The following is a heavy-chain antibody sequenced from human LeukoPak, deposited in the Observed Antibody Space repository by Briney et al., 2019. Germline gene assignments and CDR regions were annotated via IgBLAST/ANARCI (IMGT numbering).Heavy chain of an antibody. CDR2: IWYDGSNK. CDR1: GFTFSSYG. V-gene: IGHV3-33*01. CDR3: ARDGLTTVGVAHAMYWYFDL. D-gene: IGHD3-3*01. J-gene: IGHJ2*01. Sequence: SGGSLRLSCAASGFTFSSYGMHWVRQAPGKGLGWVAAIWYDGSNKYYADSVKGRFTISRDNSKNSLYLQMSSLRAEDTAVYYCARDGLTTVGVAHAMYWYFDLWGRGTLVTVSS.